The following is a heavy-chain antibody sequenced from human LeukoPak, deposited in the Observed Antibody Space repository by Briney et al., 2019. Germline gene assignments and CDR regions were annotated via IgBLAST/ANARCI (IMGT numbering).Heavy chain of an antibody. V-gene: IGHV3-21*01. CDR2: ISSSSDHI. Sequence: GGSLRLSCAASGFTFSSHAMSWVRQAPGKGLEWVSAISSSSDHIYYADSVQGRFTISRDNAKNSLYLQMNSLRVEDTAVYYCARGGAGYFFDFWGQGTLVTVSS. CDR3: ARGGAGYFFDF. D-gene: IGHD5-12*01. J-gene: IGHJ4*02. CDR1: GFTFSSHA.